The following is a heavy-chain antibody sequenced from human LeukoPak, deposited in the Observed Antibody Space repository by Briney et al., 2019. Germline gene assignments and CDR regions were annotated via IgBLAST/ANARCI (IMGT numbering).Heavy chain of an antibody. J-gene: IGHJ4*02. Sequence: ASVKVSCKASGYTFTSYDINWVLQATGQGLEWMGWMNPNSGNTGYAQKFQGRVTMTRDTSISTAYMELSRLRSDDTAVYYCARSPSTMVVTPDYWGQGTLVTVSS. CDR3: ARSPSTMVVTPDY. D-gene: IGHD4/OR15-4a*01. V-gene: IGHV1-8*01. CDR1: GYTFTSYD. CDR2: MNPNSGNT.